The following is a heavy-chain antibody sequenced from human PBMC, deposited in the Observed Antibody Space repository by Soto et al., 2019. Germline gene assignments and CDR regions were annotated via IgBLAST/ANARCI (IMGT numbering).Heavy chain of an antibody. CDR3: ARGSGDIVVVVAANNYYYYMDV. V-gene: IGHV4-34*01. D-gene: IGHD2-15*01. CDR1: GGSFSGYY. Sequence: QVQLQQWGAGLLKPSETLSLTCAVYGGSFSGYYWSWIRQPPGKGMEWIGEINHSGSTNHNPSLKSRVTISVDTSKNQCSLKLVSVTAADTAVYYCARGSGDIVVVVAANNYYYYMDVWGKGTTVTVSS. CDR2: INHSGST. J-gene: IGHJ6*03.